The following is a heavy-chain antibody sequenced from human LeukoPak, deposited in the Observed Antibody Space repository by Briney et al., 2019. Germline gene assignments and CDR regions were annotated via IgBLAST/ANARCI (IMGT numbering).Heavy chain of an antibody. Sequence: GGSLRLSCGTSGFTFSKSWMTWVRQAPGKGLEWVASIKEDGSQTFHVDSVRGRFAISRDNAKSTLYPQMTNLRDDDTAVYYCTTYMNWVAGDVWGQGTTVTVSS. V-gene: IGHV3-7*01. CDR2: IKEDGSQT. CDR3: TTYMNWVAGDV. CDR1: GFTFSKSW. D-gene: IGHD7-27*01. J-gene: IGHJ6*02.